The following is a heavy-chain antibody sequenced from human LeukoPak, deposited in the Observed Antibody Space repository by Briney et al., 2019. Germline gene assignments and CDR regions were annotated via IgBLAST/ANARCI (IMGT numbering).Heavy chain of an antibody. CDR3: ARADWCSSTSCYAENWFDP. CDR2: ISSSSSYI. J-gene: IGHJ5*02. CDR1: GFTFSSYS. Sequence: PGGSLRLSCAASGFTFSSYSMNWVRQAPGKGLEWVSSISSSSSYIYYADSVKGRITISRDNAKNSLYLQMNSLRAEDTAVYYCARADWCSSTSCYAENWFDPWGQGTLVTVSS. V-gene: IGHV3-21*01. D-gene: IGHD2-2*01.